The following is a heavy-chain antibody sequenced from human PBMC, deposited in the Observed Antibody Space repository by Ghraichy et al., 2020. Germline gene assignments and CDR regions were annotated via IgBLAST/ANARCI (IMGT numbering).Heavy chain of an antibody. D-gene: IGHD3-16*01. CDR3: ARKSPYDGVDF. Sequence: SQTLSLTCAVYGGSFSGYYWSWIRQPPGRGLEWIGEISHSGSPNYNPSLKSRFTISVDTSKNQFSLKVTSVTAAHTAVYYCARKSPYDGVDFWGQGTLVTVSS. V-gene: IGHV4-34*01. CDR1: GGSFSGYY. J-gene: IGHJ4*02. CDR2: ISHSGSP.